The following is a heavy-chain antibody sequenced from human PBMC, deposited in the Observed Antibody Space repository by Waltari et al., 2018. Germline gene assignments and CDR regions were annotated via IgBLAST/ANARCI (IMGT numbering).Heavy chain of an antibody. J-gene: IGHJ5*02. D-gene: IGHD6-19*01. V-gene: IGHV1-2*06. CDR1: GYTFTGYY. Sequence: QVQLVQSGAEVKKPGASVKVSCKASGYTFTGYYIHWAPQAPGQGLEWMGRINPNSGGTNYAQKFQGRVTMTRDTSISTAYMELSRLRSDDTAVYYCARDQLAVAGTGWFDPWGQGTLVTVSS. CDR3: ARDQLAVAGTGWFDP. CDR2: INPNSGGT.